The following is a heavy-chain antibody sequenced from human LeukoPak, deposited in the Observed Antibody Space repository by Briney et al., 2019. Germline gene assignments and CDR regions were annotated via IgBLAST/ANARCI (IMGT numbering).Heavy chain of an antibody. V-gene: IGHV4-59*01. CDR2: IYYSGST. CDR1: GDSISSYY. Sequence: SETLSLTCTVSGDSISSYYWSWIRQPPGKGLEWMVYIYYSGSTNYNPSLKSRVTISVDTSKNQFSLKLSSVTAADTAVYYCARGRGYSGYAYFDYWGQGTLVTVSS. CDR3: ARGRGYSGYAYFDY. D-gene: IGHD5-12*01. J-gene: IGHJ4*02.